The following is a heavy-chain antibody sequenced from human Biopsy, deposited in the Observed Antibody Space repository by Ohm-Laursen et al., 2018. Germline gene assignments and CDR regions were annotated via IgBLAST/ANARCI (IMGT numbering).Heavy chain of an antibody. J-gene: IGHJ5*02. CDR2: IYYSGSI. V-gene: IGHV4-59*12. Sequence: SETLSLTWTVSGGSISSDWWSWIRQPPGKGLEWIGYIYYSGSINYNPSLKSRVTMSVDTSKNQFSLILSSMTAADTAVYYCAREPRIAAVAYFDPWGQGTLVTVSS. D-gene: IGHD6-13*01. CDR1: GGSISSDW. CDR3: AREPRIAAVAYFDP.